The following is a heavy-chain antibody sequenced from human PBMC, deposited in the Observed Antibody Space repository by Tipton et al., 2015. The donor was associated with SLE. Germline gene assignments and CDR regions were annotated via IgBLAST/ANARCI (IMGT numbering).Heavy chain of an antibody. Sequence: LRLSCAASGFTFSSYWMSWVRQAPGKGLEWIGYIYYSGSTNYNPSLKSRVTISVDTSKNQFSLKLSSVTAADTAVYYCARDGGEDSSTSLDYWGQGTLVTVSS. V-gene: IGHV4-59*01. CDR2: IYYSGST. J-gene: IGHJ4*02. CDR1: GFTFSSYW. CDR3: ARDGGEDSSTSLDY. D-gene: IGHD2-2*01.